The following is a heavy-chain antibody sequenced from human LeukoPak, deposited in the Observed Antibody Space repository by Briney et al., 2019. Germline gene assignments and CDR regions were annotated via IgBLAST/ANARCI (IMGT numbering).Heavy chain of an antibody. D-gene: IGHD3-3*01. V-gene: IGHV3-30*04. CDR2: ISYDGSNK. J-gene: IGHJ4*02. CDR3: AKDHNYDFWSGYYQDY. Sequence: PGGSLGLSCAASGFTFSSYAMHWVRQAPGKGLEWVAVISYDGSNKYYADSVKGRFTISRDNSKNTLYLQMNSLRAEDTAVYYCAKDHNYDFWSGYYQDYWGQGTLVTVSS. CDR1: GFTFSSYA.